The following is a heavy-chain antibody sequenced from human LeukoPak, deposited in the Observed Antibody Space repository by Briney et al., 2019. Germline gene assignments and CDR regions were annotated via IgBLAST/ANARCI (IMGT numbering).Heavy chain of an antibody. V-gene: IGHV4-61*01. CDR1: GGSVSSASYY. CDR2: IYASGNT. J-gene: IGHJ4*02. Sequence: SETLSLTCTVSGGSVSSASYYWTWIRQPPGKGLEWIGYIYASGNTNYNPSLKSRVTISVDTSKNQFSLKLSSVTAADMAVYYCARDPPVAGTSWGQGTLVTVSS. D-gene: IGHD6-19*01. CDR3: ARDPPVAGTS.